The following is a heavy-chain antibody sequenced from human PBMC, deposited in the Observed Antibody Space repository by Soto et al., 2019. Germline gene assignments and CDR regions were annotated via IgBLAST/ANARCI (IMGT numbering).Heavy chain of an antibody. CDR3: ARGGYFDSSNYLAY. V-gene: IGHV1-3*01. CDR2: INPGNGNT. J-gene: IGHJ4*02. D-gene: IGHD3-22*01. Sequence: ASVKVSCKASGYTFTSYGINWVPQAPGRGLEWMGWINPGNGNTKYSQQFQGRVIIDRDTSASTAYMELSSLRSEDTALYYCARGGYFDSSNYLAYWGLGTLVTVSS. CDR1: GYTFTSYG.